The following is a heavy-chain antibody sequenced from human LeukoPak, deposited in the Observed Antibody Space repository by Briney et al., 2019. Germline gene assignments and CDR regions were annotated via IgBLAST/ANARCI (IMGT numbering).Heavy chain of an antibody. D-gene: IGHD3-22*01. Sequence: EASVKVSCKASGYTFTSYDINWVRQAPGQGLEWMGGIIPIFDTANYAQKFQDRVTIIADKSTSTAYMEMSSLRYEDTAVYYCARVTSHFGRSGYYDWYFDLWGRGTLVTVSS. CDR2: IIPIFDTA. CDR3: ARVTSHFGRSGYYDWYFDL. V-gene: IGHV1-69*06. J-gene: IGHJ2*01. CDR1: GYTFTSYD.